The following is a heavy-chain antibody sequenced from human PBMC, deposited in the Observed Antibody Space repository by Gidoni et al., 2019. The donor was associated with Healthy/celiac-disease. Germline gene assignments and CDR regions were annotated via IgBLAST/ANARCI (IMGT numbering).Heavy chain of an antibody. Sequence: EVQLVESGGGLVQPGRFLRLSCAASGFTFDDYAMHWVRQAPGKGLEWVSGISWNRGSIGYADSVKGRFTISRDNAKNSLYLQMNSLRAEDTALYYCAKDSEVGATWGPFDYWGQGTLVTVSS. V-gene: IGHV3-9*01. CDR3: AKDSEVGATWGPFDY. CDR1: GFTFDDYA. J-gene: IGHJ4*02. D-gene: IGHD1-26*01. CDR2: ISWNRGSI.